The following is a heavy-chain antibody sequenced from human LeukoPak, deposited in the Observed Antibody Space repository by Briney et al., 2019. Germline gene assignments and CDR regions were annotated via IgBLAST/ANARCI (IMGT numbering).Heavy chain of an antibody. V-gene: IGHV1-8*01. Sequence: GASVKVSCKASGYTFTSYDINWVRQATGQGLEWMGWMNPNSGNTGYAQKFQGRVTMTRNTSISTAYVELSSLRSEDTAVYYCARGGIVVVPASQRYYYYGMDVWGQGTTVTVSS. D-gene: IGHD2-2*01. CDR1: GYTFTSYD. CDR2: MNPNSGNT. CDR3: ARGGIVVVPASQRYYYYGMDV. J-gene: IGHJ6*02.